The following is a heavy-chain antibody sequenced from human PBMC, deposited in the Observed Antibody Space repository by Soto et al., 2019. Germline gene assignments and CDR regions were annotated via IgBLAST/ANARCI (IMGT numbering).Heavy chain of an antibody. V-gene: IGHV3-23*01. D-gene: IGHD6-6*01. CDR3: AKDAWSSSSESDY. CDR2: ISGSGGSA. CDR1: GFTFSSYA. J-gene: IGHJ4*02. Sequence: EVQLLESGGGLVQPGGSLRLSCAASGFTFSSYAMSWVRQAPGKGLEWVSAISGSGGSAYYADSVKGRFTISRDNSKNPLYLQMNSLRAEETAVYYCAKDAWSSSSESDYWGQGALVTVSS.